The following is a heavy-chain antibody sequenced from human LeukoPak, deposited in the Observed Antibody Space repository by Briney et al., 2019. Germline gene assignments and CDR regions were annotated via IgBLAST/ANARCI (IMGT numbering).Heavy chain of an antibody. Sequence: GASVKVSCKASGYTFTSYGISWVRQAPGQGLEWMGIINPSGGSTSYAQKFQGRVTMTRDTSTSTVYMELSSLRSEDTAVYYCARDLGGSYYYDSNDRDWGQGTLVTVSS. J-gene: IGHJ4*02. V-gene: IGHV1-46*01. D-gene: IGHD3-22*01. CDR2: INPSGGST. CDR1: GYTFTSYG. CDR3: ARDLGGSYYYDSNDRD.